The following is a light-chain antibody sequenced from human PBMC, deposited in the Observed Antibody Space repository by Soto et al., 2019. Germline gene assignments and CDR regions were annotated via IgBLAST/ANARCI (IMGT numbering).Light chain of an antibody. CDR1: QSVSSTN. J-gene: IGKJ4*01. CDR3: QQYGSSPLLT. CDR2: GAS. Sequence: EIMLTQSPGTLSLSPGERATLSCRASQSVSSTNLARYQQKPGQAPRLLIYGASSRATGIPDRFSGSGSGTDFTLTISRLEPEDFVVYYCQQYGSSPLLTFGGGTKVEIK. V-gene: IGKV3-20*01.